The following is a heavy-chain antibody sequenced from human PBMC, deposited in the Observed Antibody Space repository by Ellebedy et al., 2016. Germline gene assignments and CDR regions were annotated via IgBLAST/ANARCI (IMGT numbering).Heavy chain of an antibody. CDR1: GFTFDDYA. CDR2: ISWNSGSI. Sequence: SLKISXAASGFTFDDYAMHWVRQAPGKGLEWVSGISWNSGSIGYADSVKGRFTISRDNAKNSLYLQMNSLRAEDTALYYCAKLLVRGVTAIDYWGQGTLVTVSS. D-gene: IGHD3-10*01. V-gene: IGHV3-9*01. CDR3: AKLLVRGVTAIDY. J-gene: IGHJ4*02.